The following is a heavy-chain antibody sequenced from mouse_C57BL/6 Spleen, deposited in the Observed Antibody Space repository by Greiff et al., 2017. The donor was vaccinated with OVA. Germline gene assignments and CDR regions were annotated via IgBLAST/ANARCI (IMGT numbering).Heavy chain of an antibody. D-gene: IGHD2-4*01. Sequence: VQLQQPGAELVKPGASVKLSCKASGYTFTSYWMHWVKQRPGQGLEWIGMIHPNSGSTNYNEKFKSKATLTVDKSSSTAYMQLSSLTSEDSAVYYCARGRHYYDYDDGYYAMDYWGQGTSVTVSS. V-gene: IGHV1-64*01. CDR2: IHPNSGST. J-gene: IGHJ4*01. CDR1: GYTFTSYW. CDR3: ARGRHYYDYDDGYYAMDY.